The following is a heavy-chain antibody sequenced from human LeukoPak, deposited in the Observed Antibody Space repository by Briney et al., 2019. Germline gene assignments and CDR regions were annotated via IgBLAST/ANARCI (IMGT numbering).Heavy chain of an antibody. CDR3: VRRRFGELAPGVYFDY. CDR1: GGSISSYF. J-gene: IGHJ4*02. Sequence: PSETLSLTCTVSGGSISSYFWTWIRQPAGKGLEWIGRIYTSGSTNYNPSLKSRVTMSVDTSKNQFSLKLNSVTAADTAVYYCVRRRFGELAPGVYFDYWGQGTLVTVSS. D-gene: IGHD3-10*01. CDR2: IYTSGST. V-gene: IGHV4-4*07.